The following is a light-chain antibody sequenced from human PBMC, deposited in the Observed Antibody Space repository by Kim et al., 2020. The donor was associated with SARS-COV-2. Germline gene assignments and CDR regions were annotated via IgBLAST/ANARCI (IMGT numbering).Light chain of an antibody. CDR3: QQHSNWHPEVT. CDR1: QSVSSY. V-gene: IGKV3-11*01. CDR2: DAS. J-gene: IGKJ5*01. Sequence: EIVLTQSPATLSLSPGERATLSCRASQSVSSYLAWYQQKPGQAPRLLIYDASNRATGIPARFSGSGSGTDFTLTISSLEPEDFAVYYCQQHSNWHPEVTFGQGTQLEIK.